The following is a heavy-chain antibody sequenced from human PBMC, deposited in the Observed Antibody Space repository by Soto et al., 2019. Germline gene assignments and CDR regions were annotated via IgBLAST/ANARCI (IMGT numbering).Heavy chain of an antibody. CDR1: GGSISSVGHY. Sequence: SETLSLTCSVSGGSISSVGHYWTWIRQQPGKGLEWIGYIYYSGSTDYNPSLKSRVTISVDRSKNQFSLNLSSVTAADTAIYYCASESGGEHSSARYGLDVCGQGPTVTVYS. D-gene: IGHD6-6*01. CDR3: ASESGGEHSSARYGLDV. V-gene: IGHV4-31*03. CDR2: IYYSGST. J-gene: IGHJ6*02.